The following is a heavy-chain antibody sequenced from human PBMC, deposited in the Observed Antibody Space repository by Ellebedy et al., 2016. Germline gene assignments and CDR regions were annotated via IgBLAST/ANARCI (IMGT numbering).Heavy chain of an antibody. CDR1: GFTFSYYN. CDR3: AGERNYDESRWFDP. CDR2: ISSSSDTK. Sequence: GESLKISCAASGFTFSYYNMNWVRQAPGKGLQWISHISSSSDTKHYADSVKGRFTISRDKGKNSLFLQMNSLRDDDTPVYYCAGERNYDESRWFDPWGQGTLVIVSS. J-gene: IGHJ5*02. V-gene: IGHV3-48*02. D-gene: IGHD3-3*01.